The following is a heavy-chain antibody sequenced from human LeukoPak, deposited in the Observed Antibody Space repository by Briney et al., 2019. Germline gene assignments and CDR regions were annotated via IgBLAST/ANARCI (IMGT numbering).Heavy chain of an antibody. CDR3: ARGDPRYGRTGNFDY. CDR2: LYYSGST. D-gene: IGHD1-1*01. J-gene: IGHJ4*02. CDR1: GGSICSYY. V-gene: IGHV4-59*01. Sequence: PSETLSLTCTVSGGSICSYYWSWIRQPPGKGLEWIGFLYYSGSTNYNPSLKSRVNISVDTSKNQFSLKLSSVTAADTAVYYCARGDPRYGRTGNFDYWGQGILVTVAS.